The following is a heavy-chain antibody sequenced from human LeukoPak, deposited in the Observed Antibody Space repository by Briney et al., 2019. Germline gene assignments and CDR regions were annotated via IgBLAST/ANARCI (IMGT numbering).Heavy chain of an antibody. CDR3: ARDRRYFDL. J-gene: IGHJ2*01. V-gene: IGHV4-38-2*02. CDR2: IYHSGST. Sequence: SETLSLTCTVSGYSISSGYYWGWIRPPPGKGLEWIGSIYHSGSTYYNPSLKSRVTISVDTSKNQFSLKLSSVTAADTAVYYCARDRRYFDLWGRGTLVTVSS. CDR1: GYSISSGYY.